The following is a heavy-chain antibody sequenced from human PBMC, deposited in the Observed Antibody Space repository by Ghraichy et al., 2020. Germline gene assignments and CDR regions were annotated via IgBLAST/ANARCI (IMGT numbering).Heavy chain of an antibody. D-gene: IGHD4-11*01. CDR1: GGSISSGGYS. J-gene: IGHJ6*02. CDR2: IYHSGST. CDR3: ARAPGSNYNSYYYGMDV. Sequence: SETLSLTCAVSGGSISSGGYSWSWIRQPPGKGLEWIGYIYHSGSTYYNPSLKSRVTISVDRSKNQFSLKLSSVTAADTAVYYCARAPGSNYNSYYYGMDVWGQGTTVTVSS. V-gene: IGHV4-30-2*01.